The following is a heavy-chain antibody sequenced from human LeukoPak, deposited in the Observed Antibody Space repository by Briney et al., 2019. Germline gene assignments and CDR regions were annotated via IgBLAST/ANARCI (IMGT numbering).Heavy chain of an antibody. V-gene: IGHV4-61*01. CDR3: ARNGGSYSFDY. J-gene: IGHJ4*02. CDR1: GGSVSSGSYY. Sequence: PSETLSLTCTVSGGSVSSGSYYWSWIRQPPGKGLEWIGYIYYSGSTNYYPSLKSRVTISVDTSKNQFSLKLSSVTAADTAVYYCARNGGSYSFDYWGQGTLVTVSS. CDR2: IYYSGST. D-gene: IGHD1-26*01.